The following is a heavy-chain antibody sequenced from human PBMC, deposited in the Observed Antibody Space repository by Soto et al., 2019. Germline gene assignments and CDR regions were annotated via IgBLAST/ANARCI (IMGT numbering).Heavy chain of an antibody. V-gene: IGHV1-18*01. CDR2: ISAYNGNT. D-gene: IGHD2-15*01. CDR3: ARYCSGSSRRSYYYYYYMDV. Sequence: QVQLVQSGAEVQKPGASVKVSCKASGYTFTSYGISWVRQAPGQGLEWMGWISAYNGNTHDAQKLHGRVTMTTDTSTSTAYMELRSLSSDDTAVYYCARYCSGSSRRSYYYYYYMDVWGKGTTVNVSS. J-gene: IGHJ6*03. CDR1: GYTFTSYG.